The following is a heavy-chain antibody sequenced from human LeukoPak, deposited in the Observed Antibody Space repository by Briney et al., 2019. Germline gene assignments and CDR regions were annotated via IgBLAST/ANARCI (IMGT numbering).Heavy chain of an antibody. CDR2: IYYSGST. Sequence: SETLSLTCSVSGGSISSHYWSWIRQPPGKGLEWMGYIYYSGSTKYHPSLKSRVTISVDTSKNQFSLKLSSVTAADTAVYYCARGGTTVTPGLLWFDPWGQGTLVTVSS. CDR1: GGSISSHY. D-gene: IGHD4-17*01. CDR3: ARGGTTVTPGLLWFDP. V-gene: IGHV4-59*11. J-gene: IGHJ5*02.